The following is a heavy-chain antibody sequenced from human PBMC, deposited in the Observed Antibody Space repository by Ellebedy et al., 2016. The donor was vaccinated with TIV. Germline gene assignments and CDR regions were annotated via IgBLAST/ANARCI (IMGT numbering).Heavy chain of an antibody. CDR2: IIPMFGTA. Sequence: AASVKVSCKASGGTFSSDGFTWVRQAPGQGLEWMGGIIPMFGTANYAQKFQGRATITADESTGTAYMELSNLRSEDTAVYYCAREQESPLGFWGQGTLVTVSS. V-gene: IGHV1-69*13. J-gene: IGHJ1*01. CDR1: GGTFSSDG. CDR3: AREQESPLGF. D-gene: IGHD1-26*01.